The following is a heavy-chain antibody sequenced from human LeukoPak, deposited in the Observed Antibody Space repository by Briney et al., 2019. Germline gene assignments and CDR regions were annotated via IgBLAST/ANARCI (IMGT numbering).Heavy chain of an antibody. D-gene: IGHD3-9*01. Sequence: GGSLRLSCAASGFTFSSYAMSWVRQAPGQGLEWVSAISGSGGSTYYADSVKGRFTISRDNSKNTLYLEMNSLRAEDTAVYYCAKNSGVGYYDILTGGLIDYWGQGTLVTVSS. CDR1: GFTFSSYA. CDR2: ISGSGGST. V-gene: IGHV3-23*01. J-gene: IGHJ4*02. CDR3: AKNSGVGYYDILTGGLIDY.